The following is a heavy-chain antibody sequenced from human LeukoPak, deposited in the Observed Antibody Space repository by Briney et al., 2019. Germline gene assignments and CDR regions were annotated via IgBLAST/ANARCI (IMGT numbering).Heavy chain of an antibody. Sequence: GGSLRLSCAASGFTFSSYAMSWVRQAPGKGLEWVSAISGSGGSTYYADSVKGRFTISRDNSKNTLYLQMNSLRAEDTAIYYCAKGYSYGYPKNYFDYWGQGTLVTVSS. D-gene: IGHD5-18*01. J-gene: IGHJ4*02. V-gene: IGHV3-23*01. CDR3: AKGYSYGYPKNYFDY. CDR1: GFTFSSYA. CDR2: ISGSGGST.